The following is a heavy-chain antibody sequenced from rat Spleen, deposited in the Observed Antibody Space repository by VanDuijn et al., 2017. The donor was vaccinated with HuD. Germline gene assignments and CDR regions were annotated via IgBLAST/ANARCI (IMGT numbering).Heavy chain of an antibody. Sequence: EVQLVETGGGLVQPGSPLKLSCAASGFTFSDYNMAWVRQAPKKGLEWVAYITTGGSSTYYRDSVKGRFTISRDNTKSTLYLQMDSLRSEDTATYYCTTGVYSLDYWGQGVMVTVSS. CDR1: GFTFSDYN. CDR2: ITTGGSST. J-gene: IGHJ2*01. CDR3: TTGVYSLDY. D-gene: IGHD1-1*01. V-gene: IGHV5-27*01.